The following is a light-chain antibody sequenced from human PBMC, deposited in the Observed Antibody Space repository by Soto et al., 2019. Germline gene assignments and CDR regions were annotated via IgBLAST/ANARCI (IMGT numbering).Light chain of an antibody. CDR1: SSDVGGYNY. J-gene: IGLJ1*01. CDR3: SSYTSSSTPSV. CDR2: EVS. Sequence: QSALTQPASVSGSPGQSITISCTGTSSDVGGYNYVSWYQQQPGKATKLMIYEVSNRTSGVSNRFAGSKSGNTASLTISGLQAEDEADYYCSSYTSSSTPSVFGTGTKLTVL. V-gene: IGLV2-14*01.